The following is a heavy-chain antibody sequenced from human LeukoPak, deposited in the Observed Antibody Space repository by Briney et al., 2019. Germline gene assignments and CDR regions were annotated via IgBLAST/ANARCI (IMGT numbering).Heavy chain of an antibody. V-gene: IGHV3-30*02. Sequence: GGSLRLSCAASGFTFSSHGMHWVRQTPAKGLEWVAFIRYDGSNKYYADSVKGRFTISRDNSKNTLYLQMNSLRAEDTAVYYCAKRDYGDYGHFDYWGQGTLVTVSS. D-gene: IGHD4-17*01. CDR2: IRYDGSNK. CDR3: AKRDYGDYGHFDY. CDR1: GFTFSSHG. J-gene: IGHJ4*02.